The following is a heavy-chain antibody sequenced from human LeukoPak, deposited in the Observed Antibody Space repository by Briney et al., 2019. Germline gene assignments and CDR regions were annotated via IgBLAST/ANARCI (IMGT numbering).Heavy chain of an antibody. J-gene: IGHJ5*02. V-gene: IGHV3-7*01. Sequence: GRSLRLSCAASGFTFNMYWMSWVRQAPGKGLEWVANIKHDGSEQNYSGSVKGRFTISRDNAKNSVYLQMNSLRAEDTAVYYCARDKIEAAVSGSLFDHWGQGTLVTVSS. CDR2: IKHDGSEQ. CDR1: GFTFNMYW. D-gene: IGHD6-13*01. CDR3: ARDKIEAAVSGSLFDH.